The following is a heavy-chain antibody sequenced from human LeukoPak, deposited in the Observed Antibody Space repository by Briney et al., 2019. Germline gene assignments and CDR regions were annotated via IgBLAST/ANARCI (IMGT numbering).Heavy chain of an antibody. CDR2: VSGSGGST. D-gene: IGHD3-10*01. CDR1: GFTFSRYA. J-gene: IGHJ3*01. CDR3: AKRMIRGVNHDAFDL. Sequence: GGSLRLSCAASGFTFSRYAMSWVRQAPGKGLVWVPAVSGSGGSTYYADSVKGLFTISRDNSKNTLYLQMNSLRAEDTAVYHCAKRMIRGVNHDAFDLWGQGTMVTVSS. V-gene: IGHV3-23*01.